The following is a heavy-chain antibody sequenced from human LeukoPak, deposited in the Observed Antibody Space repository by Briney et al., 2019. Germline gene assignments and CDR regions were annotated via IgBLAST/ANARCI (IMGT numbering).Heavy chain of an antibody. D-gene: IGHD2-15*01. CDR1: GGSISSGSYY. J-gene: IGHJ5*02. Sequence: PSETLSLTCTVSGGSISSGSYYWSWIRQPAGKGLEWIGRIYTSGSTNYNPSLKSRVTISVDTSKNQFSLKLSSVTAADTAVYYCARTVVVVAATILNWFDPWGQGTLVTVSS. CDR2: IYTSGST. CDR3: ARTVVVVAATILNWFDP. V-gene: IGHV4-61*02.